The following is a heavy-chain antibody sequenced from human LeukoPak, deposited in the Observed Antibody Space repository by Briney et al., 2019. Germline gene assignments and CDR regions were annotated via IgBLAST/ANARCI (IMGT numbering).Heavy chain of an antibody. V-gene: IGHV4-59*01. CDR2: IYYSGST. D-gene: IGHD3-22*01. Sequence: KTSETLSLTCTVSGGSISTYYWSWIRQPPGKGLEWIGDIYYSGSTNYSPSLKSRVTISVDTSRTQFSLKLRSVTAADTGVYYCARGYYESSGFWLSYFDYSGQGTLVTVSS. CDR3: ARGYYESSGFWLSYFDY. J-gene: IGHJ4*02. CDR1: GGSISTYY.